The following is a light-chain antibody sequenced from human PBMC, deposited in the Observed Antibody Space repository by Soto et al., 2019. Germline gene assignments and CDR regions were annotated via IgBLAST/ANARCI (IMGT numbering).Light chain of an antibody. CDR3: MQTLQTPLT. J-gene: IGKJ4*01. CDR2: FGS. V-gene: IGKV2-28*01. Sequence: DIVMTQSPFSLPVTPGEPASISCRSSRSLYSGGYTYLDWYLQKPGQPPQLLNSFGSNRASGVPDRFSGSGSGTDFTLEINRVEAEDLGVYYCMQTLQTPLTFGGGTKVEI. CDR1: RSLYSGGYTY.